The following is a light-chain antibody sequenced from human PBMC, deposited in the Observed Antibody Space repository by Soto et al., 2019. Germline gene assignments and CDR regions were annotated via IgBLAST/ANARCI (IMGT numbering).Light chain of an antibody. V-gene: IGKV3-15*01. CDR2: GAS. J-gene: IGKJ1*01. Sequence: EIVMTQSPATLSVSLGERATLSCRASESVSSNLAWYQQKPGQAPRLLIYGASTRAAGIPARFSGSGSGTEFTLTISSLQSEDFAVYHCQQYYNWWTFGQGTKVDIK. CDR3: QQYYNWWT. CDR1: ESVSSN.